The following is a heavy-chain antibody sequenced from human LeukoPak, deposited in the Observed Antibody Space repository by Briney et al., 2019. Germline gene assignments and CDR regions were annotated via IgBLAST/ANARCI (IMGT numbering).Heavy chain of an antibody. CDR3: AQRVPLGY. Sequence: GSLRLSCAASGFTFSSYSMNWVRQAPGKGLEWVSYISSSSSTIYYADSVKGRFTISRDNAKNSLYLQMNSLRAEDTAVYYCAQRVPLGYWGQGTLVTVSS. CDR1: GFTFSSYS. CDR2: ISSSSSTI. V-gene: IGHV3-48*04. J-gene: IGHJ4*02.